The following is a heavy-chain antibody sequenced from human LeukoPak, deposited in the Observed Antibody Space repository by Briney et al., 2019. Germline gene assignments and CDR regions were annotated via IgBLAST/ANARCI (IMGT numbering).Heavy chain of an antibody. CDR1: GDSINSYY. D-gene: IGHD2-15*01. V-gene: IGHV4-59*12. J-gene: IGHJ4*02. CDR2: IYYSGST. CDR3: ARAGPDCSGGSCYGVFDY. Sequence: SETLSLTCTVSGDSINSYYWNWIRQHPGKGLEWIGYIYYSGSTYYTPSLKSRVTTSGDTSKNQFSLKLSSVTAADTAVYYCARAGPDCSGGSCYGVFDYWGQGTLVTVSS.